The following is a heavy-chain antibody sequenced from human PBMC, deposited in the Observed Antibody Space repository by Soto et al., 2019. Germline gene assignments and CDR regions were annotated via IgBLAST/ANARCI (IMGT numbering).Heavy chain of an antibody. CDR2: IDPSDSYT. J-gene: IGHJ6*02. CDR1: GYSFTSYW. V-gene: IGHV5-10-1*01. CDR3: ARSGAARTYYYYGMDV. D-gene: IGHD6-6*01. Sequence: GESLKISCKGSGYSFTSYWISWVRQMPGKGLEWMGRIDPSDSYTNYSPSFQGHVTISADKSIGTAYLQWSSLKASDTAMYYCARSGAARTYYYYGMDVWGQGTTVTVSS.